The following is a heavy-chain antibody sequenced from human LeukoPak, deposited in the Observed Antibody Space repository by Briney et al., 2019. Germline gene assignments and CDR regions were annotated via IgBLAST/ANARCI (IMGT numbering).Heavy chain of an antibody. J-gene: IGHJ4*02. CDR3: ARDLSGYYYGY. Sequence: GGSLRLSCAASGFTFSSYSLNWVRQAPGKGLEWVSSISSSSSYIYYADSVKGRFTISGDNAKNSLYLQMNSLRAEDTAVYYCARDLSGYYYGYWGQGTLVTVSS. V-gene: IGHV3-21*01. CDR1: GFTFSSYS. CDR2: ISSSSSYI. D-gene: IGHD3-22*01.